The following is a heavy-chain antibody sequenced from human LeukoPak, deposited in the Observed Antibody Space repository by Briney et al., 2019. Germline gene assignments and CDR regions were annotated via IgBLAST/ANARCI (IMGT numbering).Heavy chain of an antibody. V-gene: IGHV4-34*01. D-gene: IGHD6-13*01. CDR2: INHSGST. J-gene: IGHJ3*02. CDR3: GSGSKPLVQISSFYN. CDR1: GGSFSGYY. Sequence: SETLSLTCAVYGGSFSGYYWNWIRQPPGKGLEWIGEINHSGSTNYNPSLKSRVTISVDTSKNQFSLKLSSVTAADTAVYYCGSGSKPLVQISSFYNLGQGTMVTVSS.